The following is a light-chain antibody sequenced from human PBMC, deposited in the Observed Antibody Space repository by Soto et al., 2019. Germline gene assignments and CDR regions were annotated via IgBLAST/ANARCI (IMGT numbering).Light chain of an antibody. CDR2: EVT. Sequence: QSSLTQPASVSGSPGQSITISCTGTSNDVGFYSYVSWYQQHPGKAPKLIIYEVTNRPSGVSDHFSGSKSDNTASLTISGLQAEDEADYYCSSDTSSSTGVFGGGTQLTVL. CDR3: SSDTSSSTGV. V-gene: IGLV2-14*01. CDR1: SNDVGFYSY. J-gene: IGLJ3*02.